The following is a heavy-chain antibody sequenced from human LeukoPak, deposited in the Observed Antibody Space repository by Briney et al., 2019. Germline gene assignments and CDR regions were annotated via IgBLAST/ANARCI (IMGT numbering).Heavy chain of an antibody. CDR1: GYTFTSYG. V-gene: IGHV1-18*01. J-gene: IGHJ4*02. D-gene: IGHD2-21*02. CDR2: ISAYNGNT. CDR3: ARVGAYCGGDCYTLDY. Sequence: ASVKVSCKASGYTFTSYGISWVRQAPGQGLEWMGWISAYNGNTNYAQKLQGRVTMTTDTSTSTAYMELRSLRSDDTAVYYCARVGAYCGGDCYTLDYWGQGTLVTVSS.